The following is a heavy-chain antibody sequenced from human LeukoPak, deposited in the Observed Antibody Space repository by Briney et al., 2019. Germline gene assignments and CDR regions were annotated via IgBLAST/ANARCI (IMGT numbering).Heavy chain of an antibody. CDR1: GASISSYY. CDR2: IYYSGST. CDR3: ARGGVYFEY. D-gene: IGHD3-16*01. V-gene: IGHV4-59*01. J-gene: IGHJ4*02. Sequence: PSETLSLTCTVSGASISSYYWSWIRQPPGKGLEWIAYIYYSGSTNYNPSLKSRVTISVDTSKNQFSLKLSSVTAADTAVYYCARGGVYFEYWGQGTLVTVSS.